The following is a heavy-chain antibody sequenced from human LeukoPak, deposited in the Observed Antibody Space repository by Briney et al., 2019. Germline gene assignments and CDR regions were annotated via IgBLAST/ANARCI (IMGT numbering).Heavy chain of an antibody. CDR1: GFTSSSDG. CDR3: AKDLNGYSSG. V-gene: IGHV3-30*18. D-gene: IGHD6-19*01. Sequence: PGGSLRLACAASGFTSSSDGMHWVRQAPGKGLEWVAVISYDGSNKYYADSGKGRFTISRDNYKNTLYLQMNSLRAEDTAVYYCAKDLNGYSSGWGQGTLVTVSS. CDR2: ISYDGSNK. J-gene: IGHJ4*02.